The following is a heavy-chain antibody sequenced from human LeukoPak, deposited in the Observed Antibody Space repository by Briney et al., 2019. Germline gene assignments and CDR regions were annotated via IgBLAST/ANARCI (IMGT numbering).Heavy chain of an antibody. CDR3: ARHLTHYYYYGVDV. J-gene: IGHJ6*02. D-gene: IGHD2-21*02. V-gene: IGHV4-59*08. CDR1: GGSISSYY. CDR2: IYYSGST. Sequence: SKTLSLTCTVSGGSISSYYWSWIRQPPGKGLEWIGYIYYSGSTNYNPSLKSRVTISVDTSKNQFSLKLSSVTAADTAVYYCARHLTHYYYYGVDVWGQGTTVTVSS.